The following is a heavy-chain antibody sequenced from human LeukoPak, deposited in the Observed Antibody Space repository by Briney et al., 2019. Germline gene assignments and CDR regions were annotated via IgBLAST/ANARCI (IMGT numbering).Heavy chain of an antibody. CDR2: IIPIFGTA. J-gene: IGHJ3*02. CDR3: ARDIPNLVVIAYDAFDI. Sequence: LVKVSCKASGGTFSSYAISWVRQAPGQGLEWMGGIIPIFGTANYAQKFQGRVTITADESTSTAYMELSSLRSEDTAVYYCARDIPNLVVIAYDAFDIWGQGTMVTVSS. CDR1: GGTFSSYA. D-gene: IGHD2-21*01. V-gene: IGHV1-69*01.